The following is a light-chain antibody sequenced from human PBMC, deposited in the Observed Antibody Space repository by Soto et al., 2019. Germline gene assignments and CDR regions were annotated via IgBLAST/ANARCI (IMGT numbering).Light chain of an antibody. CDR1: QSIRSW. CDR3: QKYNSYPWT. Sequence: DIQMTQSPSTLSASVGDRVTITCRASQSIRSWLAWYQQKPGKAPKLLIYKASSLETGVPLRFSGSGSATEFTLTISSLQPDDFATYYCQKYNSYPWTFGQGTKVDIK. J-gene: IGKJ1*01. CDR2: KAS. V-gene: IGKV1-5*03.